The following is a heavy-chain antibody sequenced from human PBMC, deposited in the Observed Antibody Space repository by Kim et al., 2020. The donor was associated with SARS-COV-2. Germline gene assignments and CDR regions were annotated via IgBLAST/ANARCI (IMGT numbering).Heavy chain of an antibody. J-gene: IGHJ6*03. CDR2: INHSGST. D-gene: IGHD2-2*02. Sequence: SETLSLTCAVYGESFSGHYWSWIRRPPGKGLEWIGEINHSGSTNYNPSLKSRVTISVDTSKNQFSLKVTSLTAADTAVYYCARGRTGVVPSPILVLGPFWAYFYMDVWGRGATVTVSS. V-gene: IGHV4-34*01. CDR3: ARGRTGVVPSPILVLGPFWAYFYMDV. CDR1: GESFSGHY.